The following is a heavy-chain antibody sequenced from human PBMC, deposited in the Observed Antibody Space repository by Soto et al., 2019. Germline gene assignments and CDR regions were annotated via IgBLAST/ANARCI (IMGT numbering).Heavy chain of an antibody. J-gene: IGHJ4*02. CDR1: GDTFNSYV. CDR3: ARVLIGAQRADH. V-gene: IGHV1-69*17. Sequence: QVQLVQSGAEVKRPGSSVKVSCESSGDTFNSYVISWVRQAPGQGLEWMGGIIPIIGVTHYAQKFQGRVTISALSSTGTAYMEMTNLGFEDTDLYYCARVLIGAQRADHLGEGTLVTGS. D-gene: IGHD2-21*01. CDR2: IIPIIGVT.